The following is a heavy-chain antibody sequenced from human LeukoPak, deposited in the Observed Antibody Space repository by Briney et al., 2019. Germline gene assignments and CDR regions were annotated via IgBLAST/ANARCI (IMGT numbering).Heavy chain of an antibody. CDR2: IYYSGST. D-gene: IGHD1-26*01. CDR1: GGSISSSSYY. CDR3: ARGQISGSYAFDI. Sequence: SETLSLTCTVSGGSISSSSYYWGCIRQPPGKGLEWIGSIYYSGSTYYNPSLKSRVTISVDTSKNQFSLKLSSVTAADTAVYYCARGQISGSYAFDIWGQGTMVTVSS. J-gene: IGHJ3*02. V-gene: IGHV4-39*07.